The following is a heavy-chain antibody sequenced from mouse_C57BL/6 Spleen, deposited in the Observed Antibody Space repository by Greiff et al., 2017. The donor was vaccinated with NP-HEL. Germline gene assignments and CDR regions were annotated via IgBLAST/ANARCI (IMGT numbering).Heavy chain of an antibody. CDR1: SYTFTSYW. CDR3: ARGGSRSYYAMDY. J-gene: IGHJ4*01. D-gene: IGHD1-1*01. Sequence: QVQLQQSGAELVMPGASVKLSCKASSYTFTSYWMHWVKQRPGQGLEWIGEIDPSDSYTNYNQKFKGKSTLTVDKSSSTAYMQLSSLTSEDSAVYYCARGGSRSYYAMDYWGQGTSVTVSS. V-gene: IGHV1-69*01. CDR2: IDPSDSYT.